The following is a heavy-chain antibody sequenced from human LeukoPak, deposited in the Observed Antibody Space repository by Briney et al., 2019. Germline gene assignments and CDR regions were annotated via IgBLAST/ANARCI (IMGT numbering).Heavy chain of an antibody. D-gene: IGHD2-2*02. CDR3: ARLETIPPYYFDY. CDR1: GFTISNPW. V-gene: IGHV3-7*03. J-gene: IGHJ4*02. CDR2: IKGDGSEK. Sequence: GGSLKLSCAASGFTISNPWMTWVRQAPGKGLECVANIKGDGSEKNYVDSVKGRFTISRDNSKNTLYLQMNSLRAEDTAVYYCARLETIPPYYFDYWGQGTLVTVSS.